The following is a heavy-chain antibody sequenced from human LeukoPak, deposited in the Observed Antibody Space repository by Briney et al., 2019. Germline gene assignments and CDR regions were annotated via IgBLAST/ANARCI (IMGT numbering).Heavy chain of an antibody. CDR3: AKEGSASYYYYMDV. V-gene: IGHV3-30*18. Sequence: GGSLRLSCAASGFTFSSYGMHWVRQAPGKGLEWVAVISYDGSNKYYADSVKGRFTISRDNSKNTLYLQMNSLRAEDTAVYYCAKEGSASYYYYMDVWGKGTTVTVSS. CDR2: ISYDGSNK. J-gene: IGHJ6*03. CDR1: GFTFSSYG.